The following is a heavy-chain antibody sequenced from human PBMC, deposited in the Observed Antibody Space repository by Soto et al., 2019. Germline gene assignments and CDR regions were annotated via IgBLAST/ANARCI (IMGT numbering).Heavy chain of an antibody. Sequence: SETLSLTCTVSGASITFGGYSWSWIRQTPGKGLEWIGYINHLETTFYNPSFESRLTLSIDRAKNQFSLKLHSMSAADRAVYFCARGGGSDAFDYWGQGMVVTVSS. CDR3: ARGGGSDAFDY. V-gene: IGHV4-30-2*01. J-gene: IGHJ4*02. D-gene: IGHD1-26*01. CDR1: GASITFGGYS. CDR2: INHLETT.